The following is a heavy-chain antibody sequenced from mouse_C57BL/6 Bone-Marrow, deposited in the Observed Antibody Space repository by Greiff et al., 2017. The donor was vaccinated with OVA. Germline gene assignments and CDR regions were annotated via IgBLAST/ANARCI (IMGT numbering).Heavy chain of an antibody. D-gene: IGHD3-3*01. V-gene: IGHV5-4*01. CDR3: ARDRDYFDY. J-gene: IGHJ2*01. CDR1: GFTFSSYA. Sequence: EVKVVESGGGLVKPGGSLKLSCAASGFTFSSYAMSWVRQTPEKRLEWVATISAGGSYTYYPNNVKGRFTISRDNAKNNLYLQMSHLKSEDTAMYYCARDRDYFDYWGQGTTLTVSS. CDR2: ISAGGSYT.